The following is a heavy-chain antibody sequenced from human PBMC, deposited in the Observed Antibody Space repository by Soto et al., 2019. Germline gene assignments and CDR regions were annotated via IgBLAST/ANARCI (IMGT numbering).Heavy chain of an antibody. V-gene: IGHV1-46*01. Sequence: QVHLVQSGAEVKEPGASLSLSCKASGYTFISYYIHWVRQAPGQGLELMGMINPRGGGTTYPQKFRGRVTMTSDTSTSTVYMEVNGLRSEDTAVYYCARGYPSSSRLGWLDPWGQGTLVTVSS. CDR1: GYTFISYY. CDR2: INPRGGGT. D-gene: IGHD2-2*01. J-gene: IGHJ5*02. CDR3: ARGYPSSSRLGWLDP.